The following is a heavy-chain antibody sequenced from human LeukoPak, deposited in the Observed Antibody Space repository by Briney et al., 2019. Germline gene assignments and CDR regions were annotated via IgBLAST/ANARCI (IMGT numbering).Heavy chain of an antibody. Sequence: GGSRRLSCAASGFTFSSYSMSWVRQAPGRGLEWVANINQDGSEKYYVDSVKGRFTISRDNAKSSLHLEMNSLRAEDTAIYYCARRGYSTSWDIPDYWGQGTLVTVSS. V-gene: IGHV3-7*01. CDR2: INQDGSEK. CDR3: ARRGYSTSWDIPDY. CDR1: GFTFSSYS. D-gene: IGHD6-13*01. J-gene: IGHJ4*02.